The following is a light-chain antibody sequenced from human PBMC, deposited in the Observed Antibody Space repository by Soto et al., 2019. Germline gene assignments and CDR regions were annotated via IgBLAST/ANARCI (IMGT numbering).Light chain of an antibody. J-gene: IGKJ2*01. CDR3: QQYNNWPPYT. V-gene: IGKV3-15*01. CDR1: QSVNSN. Sequence: EIVMTQSPASLSVSPGERATLSCRASQSVNSNLAWYQQKPGQAPRLLIYGAPTRATGIPGRFRGSGSGTDFTLTITSLQSEDFAVYYCQQYNNWPPYTFGQGTKLEIK. CDR2: GAP.